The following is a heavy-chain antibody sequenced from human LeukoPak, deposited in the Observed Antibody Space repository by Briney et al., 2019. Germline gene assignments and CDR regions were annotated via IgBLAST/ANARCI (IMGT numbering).Heavy chain of an antibody. V-gene: IGHV3-53*05. J-gene: IGHJ2*01. CDR2: IYSGGST. Sequence: PGGSLRLSCAASGFTVSSNYMSWVRQAPGKGLEWVSVIYSGGSTYYADSVKGRFTISRDNAKNPLYLQMNSLRAEDTALYYCAKDIGTGGTGWYFDLWGRGTLVTVSS. CDR3: AKDIGTGGTGWYFDL. D-gene: IGHD6-13*01. CDR1: GFTVSSNY.